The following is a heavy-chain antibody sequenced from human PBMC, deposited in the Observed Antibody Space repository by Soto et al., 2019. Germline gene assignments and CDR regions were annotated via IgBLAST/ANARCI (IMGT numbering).Heavy chain of an antibody. Sequence: ASVKVSCKASGYSFTSLDINWVRQAAGQGLEWMGWMEPSTGRTGYAQKFQGRVTMTRDTSINTAYMELTTLTSDDTAFYYCARGVSAGVDYWGQGTLVTVSS. D-gene: IGHD1-26*01. CDR2: MEPSTGRT. J-gene: IGHJ4*02. CDR1: GYSFTSLD. V-gene: IGHV1-8*01. CDR3: ARGVSAGVDY.